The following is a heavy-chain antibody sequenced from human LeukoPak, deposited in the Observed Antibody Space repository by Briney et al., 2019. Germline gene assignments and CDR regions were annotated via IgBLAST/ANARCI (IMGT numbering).Heavy chain of an antibody. CDR3: AKHYGDSSNGMDV. D-gene: IGHD4-17*01. CDR1: GFTFSSYA. CDR2: ISASGGTT. J-gene: IGHJ6*02. Sequence: GASLRLSCVASGFTFSSYAMTWVRQAPGKGLEWVSAISASGGTTYYEDSVKGRFTISRDNSKNTVHLQMNSLRAEDTAVYYCAKHYGDSSNGMDVWGQGTTVTVSS. V-gene: IGHV3-23*01.